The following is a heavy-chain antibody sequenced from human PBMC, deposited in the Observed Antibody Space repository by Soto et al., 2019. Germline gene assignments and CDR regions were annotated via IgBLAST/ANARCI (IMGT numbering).Heavy chain of an antibody. CDR3: AHIAYAWVLGGFDY. CDR2: IYWDDDK. CDR1: GFSLSTTAVG. Sequence: QITLKESGPTLVKPTQTLTLTCTFSGFSLSTTAVGVGWIRQPPGRALEWLALIYWDDDKRYSPSLKSRLTITKDTSKTQGVLTMTNMDPVDTATYYCAHIAYAWVLGGFDYWGQGTLVTVSS. V-gene: IGHV2-5*02. D-gene: IGHD3-16*01. J-gene: IGHJ4*02.